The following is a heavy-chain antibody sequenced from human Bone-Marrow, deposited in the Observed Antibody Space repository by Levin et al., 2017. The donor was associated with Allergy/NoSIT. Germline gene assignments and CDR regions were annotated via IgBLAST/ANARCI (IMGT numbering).Heavy chain of an antibody. V-gene: IGHV3-23*01. J-gene: IGHJ3*01. D-gene: IGHD2-21*01. Sequence: PGGSLRLSCAASGFTFSSHAMSWVRQAPGKGLEWVSGLSSSGVTTYYTDSVKGRFTISRDTSQHTLYLQMNSLKVEDSAVYYCTKLVRRQTSNAFDVWGHGTMVNVSS. CDR1: GFTFSSHA. CDR3: TKLVRRQTSNAFDV. CDR2: LSSSGVTT.